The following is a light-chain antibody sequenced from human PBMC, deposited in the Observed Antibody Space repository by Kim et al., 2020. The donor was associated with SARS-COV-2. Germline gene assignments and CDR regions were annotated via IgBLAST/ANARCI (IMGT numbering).Light chain of an antibody. CDR3: MQVTHYPFT. CDR2: IVS. Sequence: DVVMTQSPLSLPATLGQPASISCRSSQSLVYGDGNTYLNWFQQKPGQTPKRLIYIVSNRDSGVPDRFSGSGSGAYFTLRISRLQAEDFAVYYCMQVTHYPFTFGAGTKVDIK. CDR1: QSLVYGDGNTY. V-gene: IGKV2-30*01. J-gene: IGKJ4*01.